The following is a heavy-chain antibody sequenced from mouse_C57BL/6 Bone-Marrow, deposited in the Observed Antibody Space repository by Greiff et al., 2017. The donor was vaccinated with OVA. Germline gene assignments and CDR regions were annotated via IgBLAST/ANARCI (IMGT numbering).Heavy chain of an antibody. CDR2: IDPSDSET. V-gene: IGHV1-52*01. J-gene: IGHJ2*01. CDR3: ARSRDYYSNYFDY. CDR1: GYTFTSYW. D-gene: IGHD2-5*01. Sequence: QVQLKQPGAELVRPGSSVKLSCKASGYTFTSYWMHWVKQRPIQGLEWIGNIDPSDSETHYNQKFKDKATLTVDKSSSTAYMQLSSLTSEDSAVDDCARSRDYYSNYFDYWGQGTTLTVSS.